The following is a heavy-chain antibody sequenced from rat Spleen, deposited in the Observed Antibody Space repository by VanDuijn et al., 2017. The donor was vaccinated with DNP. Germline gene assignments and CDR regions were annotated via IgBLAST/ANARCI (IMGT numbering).Heavy chain of an antibody. CDR1: GFTFSSFP. Sequence: EVQLVESGGGLVLPGRSLKLSCAASGFTFSSFPMAWVLQAPTKGLEWVASIGPNGNIAYYRDSVKGRFTISRDNAKSTLYLQMDSLRSEDTATYYCTTDSGTPRDWYFDFWGPGTMVTVSS. V-gene: IGHV5-46*01. CDR3: TTDSGTPRDWYFDF. J-gene: IGHJ1*01. CDR2: IGPNGNIA. D-gene: IGHD5-1*01.